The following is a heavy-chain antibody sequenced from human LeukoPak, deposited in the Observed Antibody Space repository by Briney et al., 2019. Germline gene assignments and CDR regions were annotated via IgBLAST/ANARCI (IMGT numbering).Heavy chain of an antibody. V-gene: IGHV5-51*01. Sequence: GESLKISCKGSGYSFTSYWIGWVRRMPGKGLGWMGIIYPGDSDTRYSPSFQGQVTISGDRSISTAYLQWGSLKASDTAMYYCARLRSYYDSSGYPGWYYFDYWGQGTLVTVSS. CDR2: IYPGDSDT. D-gene: IGHD3-22*01. CDR3: ARLRSYYDSSGYPGWYYFDY. CDR1: GYSFTSYW. J-gene: IGHJ4*02.